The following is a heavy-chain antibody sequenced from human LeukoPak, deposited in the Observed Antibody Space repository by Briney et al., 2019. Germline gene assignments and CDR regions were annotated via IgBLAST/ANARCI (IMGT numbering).Heavy chain of an antibody. CDR3: ASALPAMVRGYDAFDI. V-gene: IGHV4-39*07. CDR2: TYYSGNT. CDR1: GGSISSGGYY. J-gene: IGHJ3*02. D-gene: IGHD3-10*01. Sequence: SQTLSLTCTVSGGSISSGGYYWSWIRQPPGKGLEGIGRTYYSGNTYYNPSLKSRVTISVDTSKNQFSLKLSSVTAADTAVYYCASALPAMVRGYDAFDIWGQGTMVTVSS.